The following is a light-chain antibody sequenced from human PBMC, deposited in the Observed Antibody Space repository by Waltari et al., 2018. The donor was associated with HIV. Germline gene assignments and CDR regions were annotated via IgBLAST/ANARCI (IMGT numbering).Light chain of an antibody. Sequence: DIAMTQSPDSLAVSLGERATINCKSSQSVLYRSNNKNHLAWYQQKPGQPPKLLIYWASTREFGVPDRFSGSGSGTDFTLTISSLQAEDVAVYYCQQYYSSPFTFGGGTRVEIK. CDR2: WAS. J-gene: IGKJ4*01. CDR3: QQYYSSPFT. V-gene: IGKV4-1*01. CDR1: QSVLYRSNNKNH.